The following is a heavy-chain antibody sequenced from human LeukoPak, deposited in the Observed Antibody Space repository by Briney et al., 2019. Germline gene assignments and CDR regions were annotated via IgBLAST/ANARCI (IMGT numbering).Heavy chain of an antibody. V-gene: IGHV1-3*03. CDR2: INAGNGNT. CDR3: ARGGRIAVAGDYYYYYTDV. D-gene: IGHD6-19*01. J-gene: IGHJ6*03. Sequence: ASVRVSFKASGYTFTIYAMHWLRQAPGQRREWMGWINAGNGNTKYSQEFQGRVTITRDKSASTAYMAMSSLRSEDMAVYYCARGGRIAVAGDYYYYYTDVWGKGTTVTVSS. CDR1: GYTFTIYA.